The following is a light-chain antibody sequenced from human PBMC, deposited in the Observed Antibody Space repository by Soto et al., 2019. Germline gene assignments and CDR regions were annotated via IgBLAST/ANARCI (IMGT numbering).Light chain of an antibody. Sequence: DIPMTQSPSSLAASVGDRVTISCRASQDISTYLNWYQQKPGKAPKILIFAASTLQGGAPSRFSGSGSGTDFTLTISSLQPEDSATYYCQQSYITLWTFGQGTKVEIK. CDR3: QQSYITLWT. V-gene: IGKV1-39*01. CDR2: AAS. J-gene: IGKJ1*01. CDR1: QDISTY.